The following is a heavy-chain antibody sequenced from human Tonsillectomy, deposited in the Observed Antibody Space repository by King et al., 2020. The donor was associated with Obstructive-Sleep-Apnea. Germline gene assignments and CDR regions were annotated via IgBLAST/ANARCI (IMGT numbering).Heavy chain of an antibody. V-gene: IGHV3-66*01. D-gene: IGHD3-16*01. CDR1: GFTVSTHY. CDR2: IYDVGNT. J-gene: IGHJ4*02. Sequence: EVQLVESGGGLVQPGGSLRLSCAASGFTVSTHYMNWVRQAPGKGLQWVSIIYDVGNTYYADSVKGRFTISRDNSENTVYLQMNSLRADDTAVYYCARDVGGGAAPFDCWGQGTLVTVSS. CDR3: ARDVGGGAAPFDC.